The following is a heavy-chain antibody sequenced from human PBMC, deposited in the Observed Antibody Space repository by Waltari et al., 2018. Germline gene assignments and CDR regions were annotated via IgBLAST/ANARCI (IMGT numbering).Heavy chain of an antibody. CDR2: INHVGLT. Sequence: QVQLQQWGAGLLKPSETVSLTCGAYNGSLSRYFWTWIRQPPGKGLEWIGEINHVGLTNYNPALKSRVTISVDTSKNHFSLELSSVTAADTAVYDCARGNYDILTGYPFDFWGQGTLVTVSS. D-gene: IGHD3-9*01. CDR3: ARGNYDILTGYPFDF. J-gene: IGHJ4*02. CDR1: NGSLSRYF. V-gene: IGHV4-34*01.